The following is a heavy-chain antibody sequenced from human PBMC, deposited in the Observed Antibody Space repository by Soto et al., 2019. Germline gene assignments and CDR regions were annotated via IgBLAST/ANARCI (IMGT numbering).Heavy chain of an antibody. CDR1: GGSISSDGYY. D-gene: IGHD2-2*01. J-gene: IGHJ6*03. V-gene: IGHV4-31*03. CDR2: IYYSGST. CDR3: ARVVPAAMRYYYYYYMDV. Sequence: SETLSLTCTVSGGSISSDGYYWSWIRQHPGKGLEWIGYIYYSGSTYYNPSLKSRVTISVDTSKNQFSLKLSSVTAADTAVYYCARVVPAAMRYYYYYYMDVWGPGTLVTVSS.